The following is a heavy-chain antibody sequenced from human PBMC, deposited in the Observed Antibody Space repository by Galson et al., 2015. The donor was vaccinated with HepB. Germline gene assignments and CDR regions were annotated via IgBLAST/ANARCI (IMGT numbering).Heavy chain of an antibody. V-gene: IGHV4-61*05. CDR1: GGSISSSSYY. CDR3: TRRVATAPRYYFDP. CDR2: IYSSGST. Sequence: VSGGSISSSSYYWTWIRQPPGKGLEWIGYIYSSGSTNYNPSLKSRVTMSLDTSKNQFSLKLNSVTAADAAVYYCTRRVATAPRYYFDPWGQGILVTVSS. D-gene: IGHD5-12*01. J-gene: IGHJ4*02.